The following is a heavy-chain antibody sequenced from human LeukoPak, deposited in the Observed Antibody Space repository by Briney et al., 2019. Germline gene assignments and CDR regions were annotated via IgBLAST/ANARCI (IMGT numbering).Heavy chain of an antibody. D-gene: IGHD3-22*01. CDR3: AKGPYYYDSSGYSRRWFDP. Sequence: GGSLRLSCAASGFTFSSYWMHWVRQAPGKGLVWVSRINTGGSSTSYADSVKGRFTISRDNAKNTLYLQMNSLRAEDTAVYYCAKGPYYYDSSGYSRRWFDPWGQGTLVTVSS. J-gene: IGHJ5*02. V-gene: IGHV3-74*01. CDR2: INTGGSST. CDR1: GFTFSSYW.